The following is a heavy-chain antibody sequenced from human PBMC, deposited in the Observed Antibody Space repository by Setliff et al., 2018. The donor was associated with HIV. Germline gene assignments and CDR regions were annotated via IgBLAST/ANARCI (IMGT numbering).Heavy chain of an antibody. J-gene: IGHJ5*02. CDR3: ARGYSSSLGWFDP. CDR1: GGSISSSSYY. Sequence: SETLSLTCTVSGGSISSSSYYWGWIRQPPGKGLEWIGSFYYSGNTYYNPSLKSRVTISVDASRNQFSLKLNSVTAADTAVYYCARGYSSSLGWFDPWGQGTLVTVSS. D-gene: IGHD6-6*01. V-gene: IGHV4-39*07. CDR2: FYYSGNT.